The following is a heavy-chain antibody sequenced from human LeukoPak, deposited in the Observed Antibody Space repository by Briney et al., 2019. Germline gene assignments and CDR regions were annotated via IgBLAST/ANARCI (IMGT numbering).Heavy chain of an antibody. CDR3: AREKAKDGYNFGHDAFDI. D-gene: IGHD5-24*01. V-gene: IGHV3-21*01. CDR1: GFTFSSYS. J-gene: IGHJ3*02. Sequence: GGSLRLSCAASGFTFSSYSMNWVRQAPGKGLEWASSISSSSSYIYYADSVKGRFTISRDNAKNSLYLQMNSLRAEDTAVYYCAREKAKDGYNFGHDAFDIWGQGTMVTVSS. CDR2: ISSSSSYI.